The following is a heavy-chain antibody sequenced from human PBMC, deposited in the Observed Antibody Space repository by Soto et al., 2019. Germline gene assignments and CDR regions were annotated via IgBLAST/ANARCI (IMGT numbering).Heavy chain of an antibody. CDR1: GFTFSSYA. D-gene: IGHD1-26*01. CDR3: AKDPPLVGATGVDDY. J-gene: IGHJ4*02. CDR2: ISGSGGST. Sequence: EGSLRLSCAASGFTFSSYAMSWVRQAPGKGPEWVSAISGSGGSTYYADSVKGRLPITRDTSKNTQDLQMNSLRAEDTAVYYCAKDPPLVGATGVDDYWGQGTLVTVSS. V-gene: IGHV3-23*01.